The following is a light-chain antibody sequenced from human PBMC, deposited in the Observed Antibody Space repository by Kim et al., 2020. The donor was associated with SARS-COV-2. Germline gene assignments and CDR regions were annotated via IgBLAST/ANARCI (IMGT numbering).Light chain of an antibody. CDR3: SAWDNSLSVWV. J-gene: IGLJ3*02. CDR2: RNN. CDR1: SDNVGSRG. V-gene: IGLV10-54*01. Sequence: QTATLTCTGNSDNVGSRGAAWVQQHQGHPPRLLSYRNNNRPSGISERFSASTSGNTASLTITGLQPEDEADYYCSAWDNSLSVWVFGGGTKVTVL.